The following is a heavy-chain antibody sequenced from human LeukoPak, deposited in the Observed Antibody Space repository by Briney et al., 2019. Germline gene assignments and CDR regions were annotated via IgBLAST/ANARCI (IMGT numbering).Heavy chain of an antibody. J-gene: IGHJ3*02. V-gene: IGHV4-34*01. CDR3: ARRQTYYYDSSGYHYRDAFDI. Sequence: SETLSLTCAVYGGSFSGYYWSWIRQPPGKGLEWIGEINHSGSTNYNPSLKSRVTISVDTSKNQFSLKLSSVTAADTAVYYCARRQTYYYDSSGYHYRDAFDIWGQGTMVTVSS. CDR1: GGSFSGYY. CDR2: INHSGST. D-gene: IGHD3-22*01.